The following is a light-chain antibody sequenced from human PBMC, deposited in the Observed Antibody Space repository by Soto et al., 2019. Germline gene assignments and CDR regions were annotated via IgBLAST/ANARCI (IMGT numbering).Light chain of an antibody. V-gene: IGLV2-14*01. CDR2: DVS. CDR3: NSFTTSTTYV. Sequence: QSVLTQPASVSGSPGQSITISCTGTSSDVGSYDYVSWYQQHPGKAPKLLIYDVSNRPSGVSNRFSGSKSGNTASLIISGLQAEDEADYYCNSFTTSTTYVFGIGTKLTVL. J-gene: IGLJ1*01. CDR1: SSDVGSYDY.